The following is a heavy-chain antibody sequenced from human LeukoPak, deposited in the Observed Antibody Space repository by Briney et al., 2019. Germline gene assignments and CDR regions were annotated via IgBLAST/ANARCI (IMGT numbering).Heavy chain of an antibody. CDR1: GFTFSDHF. J-gene: IGHJ4*02. D-gene: IGHD6-19*01. V-gene: IGHV3-72*01. Sequence: PGGSLRLSCAVSGFTFSDHFLDWVRQAPGKGLEWVGRSRNKAKSYTTEYAASVKGRFTISRDDSKNSLYLRMNSLETEDTAVYYCVRVGSVSGSDYLDYWGQGTLVTVSS. CDR3: VRVGSVSGSDYLDY. CDR2: SRNKAKSYTT.